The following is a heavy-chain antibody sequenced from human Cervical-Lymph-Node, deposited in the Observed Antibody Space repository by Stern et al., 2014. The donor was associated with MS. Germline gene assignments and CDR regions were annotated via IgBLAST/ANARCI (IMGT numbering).Heavy chain of an antibody. Sequence: QVQLVQSGPGLVKPSQTLSLTWAVSGDSISSGAYHWNWIRQHPGKGLEWIGDILASGSASYNPSLRSRLTMSVDTSKNQFSLKLTSVTAADTAVYFCTSLIGGAGGRGYWGQGTLVTVTS. CDR1: GDSISSGAYH. CDR3: TSLIGGAGGRGY. J-gene: IGHJ4*02. CDR2: ILASGSA. V-gene: IGHV4-31*11. D-gene: IGHD6-13*01.